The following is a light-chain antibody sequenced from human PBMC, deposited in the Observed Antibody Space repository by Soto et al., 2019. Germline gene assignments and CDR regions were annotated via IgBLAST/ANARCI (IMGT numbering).Light chain of an antibody. CDR3: QQYKAYSYT. V-gene: IGKV1-5*03. CDR1: QSLNIW. CDR2: KAS. Sequence: DIEMTQSPSTLSASVGDGVTITCRATQSLNIWLAWYQQKPGKAPKLLISKASSLESGVPSRFSGSGSGTEFSLTISSLQPDDFATYYCQQYKAYSYTFGQGTKLEMK. J-gene: IGKJ2*01.